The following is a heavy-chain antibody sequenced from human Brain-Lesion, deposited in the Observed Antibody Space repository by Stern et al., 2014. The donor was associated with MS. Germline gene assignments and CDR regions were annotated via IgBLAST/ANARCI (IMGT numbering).Heavy chain of an antibody. CDR2: INPNTGGT. Sequence: MQLVESGAEVKKPGASVKVSCKTSGYIFTGYYIHWVRQAPGQGLEWMAWINPNTGGTKYAQKFKGRVTMSRDTSISTTYVELSSLTSDDTAVYYCARDQRGITIFGVVTDYYYLGMDVWGQGTTVTVSS. CDR3: ARDQRGITIFGVVTDYYYLGMDV. CDR1: GYIFTGYY. D-gene: IGHD3-3*01. J-gene: IGHJ6*02. V-gene: IGHV1-2*02.